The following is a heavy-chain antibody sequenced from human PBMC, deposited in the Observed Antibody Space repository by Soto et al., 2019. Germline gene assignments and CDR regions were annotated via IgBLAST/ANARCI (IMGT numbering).Heavy chain of an antibody. CDR2: LIPIFGTA. CDR1: GGTFSSYA. D-gene: IGHD3-3*01. V-gene: IGHV1-69*06. J-gene: IGHJ6*02. CDR3: ARDEYSHLRFLEWSSREGYYYYGMDV. Sequence: QVQLVQSGAEVKTPGSSVKVSCKASGGTFSSYAISWVRQAPGQGLEWMGGLIPIFGTANYAQKFQGSVTITADKSTSTAYMEVSGLRSEDTAVYYCARDEYSHLRFLEWSSREGYYYYGMDVWGQGTTVTVSS.